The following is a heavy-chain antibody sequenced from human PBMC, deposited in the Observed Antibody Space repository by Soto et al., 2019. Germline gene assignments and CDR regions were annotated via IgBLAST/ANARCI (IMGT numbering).Heavy chain of an antibody. J-gene: IGHJ6*02. V-gene: IGHV1-18*01. CDR1: GYTFTSYG. D-gene: IGHD6-19*01. Sequence: ASVKVSCKASGYTFTSYGISWVRQAPGQGLEWMGWISAYNGNTNYAQKLQGRVTMTTDTSTSTAYMELRSLRSDDTAVYYCARVGYSSGWYLENYYGMDVWGQGTTVTVSS. CDR2: ISAYNGNT. CDR3: ARVGYSSGWYLENYYGMDV.